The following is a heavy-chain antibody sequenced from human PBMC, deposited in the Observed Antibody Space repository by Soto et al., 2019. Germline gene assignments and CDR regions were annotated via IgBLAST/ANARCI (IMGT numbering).Heavy chain of an antibody. J-gene: IGHJ4*02. CDR3: ARDLPCGGDCPFDY. CDR2: IIPIFGTA. Sequence: SVKVSCKASGGTFSSYAISWVRQAPGQGLEWMGGIIPIFGTANYAQKFQGRVTITADESTSTAYMELSSLRSEDTAVYYCARDLPCGGDCPFDYWGQGTLVTVSS. CDR1: GGTFSSYA. D-gene: IGHD2-21*02. V-gene: IGHV1-69*13.